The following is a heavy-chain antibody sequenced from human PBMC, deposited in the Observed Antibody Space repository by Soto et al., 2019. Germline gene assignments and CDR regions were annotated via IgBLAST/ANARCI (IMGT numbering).Heavy chain of an antibody. D-gene: IGHD3-3*01. CDR2: ITPYNGNT. J-gene: IGHJ4*02. CDR1: GYTFSNYG. CDR3: ARAGDYWSFYFFDY. Sequence: ASVKVSCKSSGYTFSNYGVTWVRQAPGQGLEWMGWITPYNGNTHYAQKVQGRVTMTTDTSTSTAYMELWSLRSDDTAVYYCARAGDYWSFYFFDYWGQGTLVTVSS. V-gene: IGHV1-18*01.